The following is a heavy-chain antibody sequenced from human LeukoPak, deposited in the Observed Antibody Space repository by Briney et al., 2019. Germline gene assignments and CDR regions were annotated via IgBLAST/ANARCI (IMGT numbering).Heavy chain of an antibody. CDR2: IIPILGIA. Sequence: SVKVSCKASAGTFSSYAISWVRQAPGKGLEWMGRIIPILGIANYAQKFQGRVTITADKSTSTAYMELSSLRSEDTAVYYCARMARAAYYYYGMDVWGQGTTVTVSS. V-gene: IGHV1-69*04. J-gene: IGHJ6*02. CDR3: ARMARAAYYYYGMDV. D-gene: IGHD5-24*01. CDR1: AGTFSSYA.